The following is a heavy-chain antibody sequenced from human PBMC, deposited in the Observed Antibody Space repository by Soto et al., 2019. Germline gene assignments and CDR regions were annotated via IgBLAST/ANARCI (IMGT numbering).Heavy chain of an antibody. V-gene: IGHV4-39*01. Sequence: TLSLTCTLCGGSIGRSSSYWCWLRQPPGNGLEWIALISYGRTAIYILSLKNRGAISVDTSKNQFSLTVHSVTAGDTAVYYCARLNQEGCTRNRDWLEPWCQETLVTVS. D-gene: IGHD2-2*01. J-gene: IGHJ5*02. CDR3: ARLNQEGCTRNRDWLEP. CDR1: GGSIGRSSSY. CDR2: ISYGRTA.